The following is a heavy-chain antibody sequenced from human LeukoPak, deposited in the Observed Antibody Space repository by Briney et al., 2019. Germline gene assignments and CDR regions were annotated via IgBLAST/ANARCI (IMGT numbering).Heavy chain of an antibody. J-gene: IGHJ4*02. Sequence: GGSLRLSCAASGFTFGDYVMIWVRQAPGKGLEWVSGITASGDRTFYGDSVRGRFTISRDNSKNTLYLQMNSLRAEDTALYYCARDYYGDSYFDYWGQGTLVTVSS. V-gene: IGHV3-23*01. CDR1: GFTFGDYV. CDR3: ARDYYGDSYFDY. CDR2: ITASGDRT. D-gene: IGHD4-17*01.